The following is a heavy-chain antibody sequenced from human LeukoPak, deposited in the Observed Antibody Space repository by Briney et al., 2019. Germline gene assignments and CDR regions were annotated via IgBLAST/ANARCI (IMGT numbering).Heavy chain of an antibody. CDR1: GGSFSGYY. J-gene: IGHJ4*02. CDR2: INHSGST. Sequence: SETLSLTCAVYGGSFSGYYWSWIRQPPGKGLEWIGEINHSGSTNYNPSLKSRVTISVDTSKNQLSLKLSSVTAADTAVYYCAGKSGYYYNGFDYWGQGTLVTVSS. D-gene: IGHD3-22*01. V-gene: IGHV4-34*01. CDR3: AGKSGYYYNGFDY.